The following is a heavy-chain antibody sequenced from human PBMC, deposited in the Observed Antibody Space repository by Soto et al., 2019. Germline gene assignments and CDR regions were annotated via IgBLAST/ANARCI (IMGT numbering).Heavy chain of an antibody. CDR2: ISAYNGNT. CDR3: ARWTYYYDSSGPGAFDI. CDR1: GYTFTSYG. V-gene: IGHV1-18*01. Sequence: GASVKVSCKASGYTFTSYGISWVRQAPGQGLEWMGWISAYNGNTNYAQKLQGRVTMTTDTSTSTAYMELRSLRSDDTAVYYCARWTYYYDSSGPGAFDIWGQGTMVTVSS. J-gene: IGHJ3*02. D-gene: IGHD3-22*01.